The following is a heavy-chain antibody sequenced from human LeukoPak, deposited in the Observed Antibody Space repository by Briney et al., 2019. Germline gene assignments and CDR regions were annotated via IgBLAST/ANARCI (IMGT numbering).Heavy chain of an antibody. Sequence: PSETLSLTCAVYGASFGGYYWNWIRQPPGKGLEWIGEINHSGSTNYNPSLKSRVTISVDTSKNQFSLKLYSVTAADTAVYYCARRVVPAALGLWGQGTLVTVSS. D-gene: IGHD2-2*01. V-gene: IGHV4-34*01. J-gene: IGHJ4*02. CDR1: GASFGGYY. CDR2: INHSGST. CDR3: ARRVVPAALGL.